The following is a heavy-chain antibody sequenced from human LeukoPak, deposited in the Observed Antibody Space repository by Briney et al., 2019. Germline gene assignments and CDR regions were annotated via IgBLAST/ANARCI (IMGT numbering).Heavy chain of an antibody. J-gene: IGHJ4*02. Sequence: PSETLSLTCAVSGGSISSGGYSWSWIRQPPGKGLEWIGYIYYSGSTNYNPPLKSRVTISVDTSKNQFSLKLSSVTAADTAVYYCAREAVAGTSFDYWGQGTLVTVSS. CDR2: IYYSGST. CDR1: GGSISSGGYS. D-gene: IGHD6-19*01. V-gene: IGHV4-61*08. CDR3: AREAVAGTSFDY.